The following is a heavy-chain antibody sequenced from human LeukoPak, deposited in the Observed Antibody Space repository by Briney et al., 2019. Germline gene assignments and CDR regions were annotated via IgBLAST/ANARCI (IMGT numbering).Heavy chain of an antibody. CDR2: IRYDGSNK. D-gene: IGHD6-13*01. CDR3: ASYIAAAGPFDY. CDR1: GFTFSSYG. Sequence: GGSLRLSCAAPGFTFSSYGMHWVRQAPGKGLEWVAFIRYDGSNKYYADSVKGRFTISRDNSKNTLYLQMNSLRAEDTAVYYCASYIAAAGPFDYWGQGTLVTVSS. J-gene: IGHJ4*02. V-gene: IGHV3-30*02.